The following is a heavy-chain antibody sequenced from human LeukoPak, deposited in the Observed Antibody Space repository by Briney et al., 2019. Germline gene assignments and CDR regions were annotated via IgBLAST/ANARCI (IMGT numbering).Heavy chain of an antibody. CDR2: IYTSGST. D-gene: IGHD3-9*01. V-gene: IGHV4-4*07. CDR1: GGSISSYY. CDR3: ARDRYFDWLPNNNWFDP. J-gene: IGHJ5*02. Sequence: SEALSLTCTVSGGSISSYYWSWIRQPAGKGLEWIGRIYTSGSTNYNPSLKSRVTMSVDTSKNQFSLKLSSVTAADTAVYYCARDRYFDWLPNNNWFDPWGQGTLVTVSS.